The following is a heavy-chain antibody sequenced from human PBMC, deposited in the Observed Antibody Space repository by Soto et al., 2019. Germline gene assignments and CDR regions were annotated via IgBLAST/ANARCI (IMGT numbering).Heavy chain of an antibody. Sequence: ASVKVSCKASGYTFTSYAMHWVRQVPGQRLEWMGWINAGNGNTKYSQKFQGRVTITRDTSASTAYMELSSLRSEDTAVYYCARGSKYCGGDCPPALDYWGQGTLVTVSS. CDR2: INAGNGNT. V-gene: IGHV1-3*01. J-gene: IGHJ4*02. CDR3: ARGSKYCGGDCPPALDY. CDR1: GYTFTSYA. D-gene: IGHD2-21*02.